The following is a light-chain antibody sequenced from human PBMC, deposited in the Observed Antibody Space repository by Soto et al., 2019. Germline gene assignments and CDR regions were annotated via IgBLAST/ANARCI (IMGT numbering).Light chain of an antibody. Sequence: QSVLTQPPSVSATPGQKVTISCSGSTSNIGHNFVSWYQQVPGTAPKLLIYDDIQRPSGIADRFSGSKSGTSATLGITGLQTGDEADYYCGTWDNSLSGVVFGGGTKLTVL. J-gene: IGLJ2*01. CDR1: TSNIGHNF. CDR2: DDI. V-gene: IGLV1-51*01. CDR3: GTWDNSLSGVV.